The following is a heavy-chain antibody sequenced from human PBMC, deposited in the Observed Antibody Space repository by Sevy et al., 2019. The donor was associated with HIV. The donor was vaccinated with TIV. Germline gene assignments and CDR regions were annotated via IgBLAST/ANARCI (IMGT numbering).Heavy chain of an antibody. CDR2: INPSGGST. J-gene: IGHJ6*02. CDR3: ARGGGVVVGATVSGMDV. Sequence: ASVEVSCKASGYTFTSYYIHWVRQAPGQGLEWMGIINPSGGSTSYAQKFQGRVTMTRDTSTSTVYMEMSSLRSGDTAVYYCARGGGVVVGATVSGMDVWGQGTTVTVSS. CDR1: GYTFTSYY. D-gene: IGHD2-15*01. V-gene: IGHV1-46*01.